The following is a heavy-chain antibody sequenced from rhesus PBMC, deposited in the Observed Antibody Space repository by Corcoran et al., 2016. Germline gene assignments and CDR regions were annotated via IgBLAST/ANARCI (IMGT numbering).Heavy chain of an antibody. J-gene: IGHJ4*01. CDR3: ASGVPSDHR. Sequence: VQLQESGPGLVKSSETLSPPCAVSGSYIRSGYVWSWFRPPPGKGMEWIGDIVGWDGNTNYNPSLKSRVTISKDTSKNQFSLKLSSVTVADTALYYCASGVPSDHRWGQGVLVTVSS. D-gene: IGHD3-34*01. V-gene: IGHV4-127*01. CDR1: GSYIRSGYV. CDR2: IVGWDGNT.